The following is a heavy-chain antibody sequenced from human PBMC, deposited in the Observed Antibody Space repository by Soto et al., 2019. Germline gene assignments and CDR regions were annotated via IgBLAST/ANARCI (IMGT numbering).Heavy chain of an antibody. CDR1: GFTFSSYD. D-gene: IGHD3-10*01. Sequence: GGSLRLSCAASGFTFSSYDMHWVRQATGKGLEWVSAIGTAGDTYYPGSVKGRFTISRENAKNSLYLQMNSLRAEDTAVYYCARVLWFGEYYYGMDVWDQGTTVTVSS. V-gene: IGHV3-13*01. J-gene: IGHJ6*02. CDR2: IGTAGDT. CDR3: ARVLWFGEYYYGMDV.